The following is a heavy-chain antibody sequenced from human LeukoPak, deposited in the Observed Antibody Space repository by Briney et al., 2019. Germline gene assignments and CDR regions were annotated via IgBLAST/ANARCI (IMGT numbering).Heavy chain of an antibody. CDR2: INSDGSST. Sequence: GGSLRLSCAASGFTFSSYWMHWVRQAPGKGLVWVSRINSDGSSTSYADSVKGRFTISRDNAKNSLYLQMNSLRAEDTAVYYCASLYQYYYDSSGYSDYWGQGTLVTVSS. V-gene: IGHV3-74*01. D-gene: IGHD3-22*01. CDR3: ASLYQYYYDSSGYSDY. J-gene: IGHJ4*02. CDR1: GFTFSSYW.